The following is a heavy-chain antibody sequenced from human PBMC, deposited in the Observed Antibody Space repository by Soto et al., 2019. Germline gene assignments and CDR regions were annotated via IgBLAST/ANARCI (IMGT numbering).Heavy chain of an antibody. CDR2: ISAYNGNT. D-gene: IGHD3-22*01. J-gene: IGHJ6*02. V-gene: IGHV1-18*01. Sequence: ASVKVSCKASGYTFTSYGISWVRQAPGQGLEWMGWISAYNGNTNYAQKLQGRVTITADKSTSTAYMELSSLRSEDTAVYYCARHYYYDSSGYYPLYYYGMDVWGQGTTVTVSS. CDR3: ARHYYYDSSGYYPLYYYGMDV. CDR1: GYTFTSYG.